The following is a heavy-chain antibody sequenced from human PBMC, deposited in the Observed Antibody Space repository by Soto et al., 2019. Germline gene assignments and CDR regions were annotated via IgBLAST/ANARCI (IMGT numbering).Heavy chain of an antibody. D-gene: IGHD5-18*01. J-gene: IGHJ4*02. CDR2: INPNSGGT. CDR1: GYTFTGYY. Sequence: QVQLVQSGAEVKKTGASVKVSCKASGYTFTGYYMHWVRQAPGQGLEWMGWINPNSGGTNDAQKLQGRVTMTRDTSISTAYMELSRLRSDDTAVYYCARTPGKYAAMGNWGQGTLVTVSS. CDR3: ARTPGKYAAMGN. V-gene: IGHV1-2*02.